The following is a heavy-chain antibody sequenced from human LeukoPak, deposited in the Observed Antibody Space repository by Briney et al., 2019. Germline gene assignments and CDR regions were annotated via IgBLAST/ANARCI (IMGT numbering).Heavy chain of an antibody. D-gene: IGHD1-26*01. CDR2: INHSGST. CDR3: ARGPSLIVGATSYYYYYGMDV. CDR1: GFTFSSYA. V-gene: IGHV4-34*01. J-gene: IGHJ6*02. Sequence: GSLRLSCAASGFTFSSYAMSWVRQPPGKGLEWIGEINHSGSTNYNPSLKSRVTISVDTSKNQFSLKLSSVTAADTAVYYCARGPSLIVGATSYYYYYGMDVWGQGTTVTVSS.